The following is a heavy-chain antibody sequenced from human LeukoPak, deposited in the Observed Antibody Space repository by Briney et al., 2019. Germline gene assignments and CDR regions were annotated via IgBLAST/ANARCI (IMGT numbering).Heavy chain of an antibody. Sequence: SGTLSLTCAVFGGSISSNNWCSWVRQPPGKGLEWIGEIYHSGSTNYNPSLKSRVTISVDKSKNQFSLKLSSVTAADTAVYYCARGSSVAGHVHYYYYYGMDVWGQGTTVTVSS. D-gene: IGHD6-19*01. CDR3: ARGSSVAGHVHYYYYYGMDV. V-gene: IGHV4-4*02. CDR2: IYHSGST. CDR1: GGSISSNNW. J-gene: IGHJ6*02.